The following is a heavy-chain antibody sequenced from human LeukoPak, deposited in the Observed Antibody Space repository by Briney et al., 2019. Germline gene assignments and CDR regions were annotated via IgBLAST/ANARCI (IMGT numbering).Heavy chain of an antibody. CDR1: GFTFSSYD. D-gene: IGHD6-13*01. Sequence: GGSLRLSCAASGFTFSSYDMHWVRQATGKSLEWVSAIGTAGDTYYPGSVKGRFTISRENDKHFLYLQMNSLRAGDTAVYYCTRGIYSSSSSDFDYWGQGTLVTVSS. CDR3: TRGIYSSSSSDFDY. J-gene: IGHJ4*02. CDR2: IGTAGDT. V-gene: IGHV3-13*01.